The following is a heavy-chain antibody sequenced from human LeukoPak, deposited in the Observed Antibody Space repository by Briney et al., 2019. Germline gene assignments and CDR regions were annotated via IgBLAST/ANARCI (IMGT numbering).Heavy chain of an antibody. Sequence: GGYLRLSCAASGFTFSDYYMSWIRRAPGKGLEWVSYISSSSSYTNYADSVKGRFTISRDNAKNSLYLQMNSLRAEDTAVNYCARDSDMVRGVTIHVNWGQGTLVTVSS. D-gene: IGHD3-10*01. CDR1: GFTFSDYY. CDR2: ISSSSSYT. J-gene: IGHJ4*02. CDR3: ARDSDMVRGVTIHVN. V-gene: IGHV3-11*05.